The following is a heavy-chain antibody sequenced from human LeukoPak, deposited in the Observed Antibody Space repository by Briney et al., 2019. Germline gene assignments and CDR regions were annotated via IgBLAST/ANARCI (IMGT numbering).Heavy chain of an antibody. CDR1: GFTFRTYA. CDR3: AKYIGYNSTGGDYYYYYGMDV. V-gene: IGHV3-23*01. CDR2: ISGSGGST. J-gene: IGHJ6*02. D-gene: IGHD6-19*01. Sequence: GGSLRLSCAASGFTFRTYAMTWVRQAPGRGREWVAGISGSGGSTYYADSVKGRFTISRDNSKNALYLRMNSLRAEDTAVYYCAKYIGYNSTGGDYYYYYGMDVWGQGTTVTVSS.